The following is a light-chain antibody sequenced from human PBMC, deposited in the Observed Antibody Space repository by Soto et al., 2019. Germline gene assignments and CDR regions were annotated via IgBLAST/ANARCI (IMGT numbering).Light chain of an antibody. V-gene: IGKV3-15*01. Sequence: EIVLTQSPATLSVSPGERATLSCRTSQSVASNLAWYQQKPGQAPRLLIYGAFIRAPGFPVRFRGTVSGSEFTLTISSLQSEDGATYYCQQYDKWPYTFGQGTDLEIK. CDR1: QSVASN. CDR2: GAF. CDR3: QQYDKWPYT. J-gene: IGKJ2*01.